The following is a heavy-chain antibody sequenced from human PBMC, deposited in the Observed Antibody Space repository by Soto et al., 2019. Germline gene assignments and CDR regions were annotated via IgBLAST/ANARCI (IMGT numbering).Heavy chain of an antibody. V-gene: IGHV3-21*01. J-gene: IGHJ4*02. D-gene: IGHD5-12*01. CDR1: GFTFSSYS. CDR2: ISSSSSYI. Sequence: EVQLVESGGGLVKPGGSLRLSCAASGFTFSSYSMNWVRQAPGKGLEWVSSISSSSSYIYYADSVKGRFTISSDNAKNSLYLQMNSLRAEDTAVYYCARGVATLLGYFDYWGQGTLVTVSS. CDR3: ARGVATLLGYFDY.